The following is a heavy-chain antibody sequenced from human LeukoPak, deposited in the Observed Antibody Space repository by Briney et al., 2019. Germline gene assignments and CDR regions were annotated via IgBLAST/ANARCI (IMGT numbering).Heavy chain of an antibody. D-gene: IGHD6-13*01. CDR2: IYYSGST. CDR1: GGSISSSSYY. V-gene: IGHV4-39*07. Sequence: SETLSLTCTVSGGSISSSSYYWGWIRQPPGKGLEWIGSIYYSGSTYYNPSLKSRVTISVDTSKNQFSLKLSSVTAADTAVYYCARGDSSSWYYFDYWGQGTLVTVSS. CDR3: ARGDSSSWYYFDY. J-gene: IGHJ4*02.